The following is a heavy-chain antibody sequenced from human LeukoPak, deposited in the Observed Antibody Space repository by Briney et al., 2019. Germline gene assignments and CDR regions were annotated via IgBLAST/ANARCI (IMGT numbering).Heavy chain of an antibody. V-gene: IGHV3-7*03. D-gene: IGHD2-2*01. CDR1: GFTFSSYW. CDR3: ARVVSTSLYYYGMDV. CDR2: IKQDGSEK. J-gene: IGHJ6*02. Sequence: PGGSLRLSCAASGFTFSSYWMSWVRQAPGKGLEWVANIKQDGSEKYYVDSVKGRFTISRDNAKNSLYLQMNSLRAEDTAVYYCARVVSTSLYYYGMDVWGQGTTVTVSS.